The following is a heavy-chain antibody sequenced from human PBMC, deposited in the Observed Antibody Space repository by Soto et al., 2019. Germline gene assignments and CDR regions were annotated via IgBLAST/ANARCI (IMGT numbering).Heavy chain of an antibody. J-gene: IGHJ4*02. CDR3: AKYRHFSGRSGYYLDY. CDR2: ISAGGGST. D-gene: IGHD3-3*01. CDR1: GFTFPIYA. V-gene: IGHV3-23*01. Sequence: EVQLLESGGGLVQPGGSLRLSCAASGFTFPIYAMSWVRQAPGKGLDWVSTISAGGGSTYYADSVEGHFTISRDSCKRTLYLQMNSLRAEDTAIYYCAKYRHFSGRSGYYLDYWGQGTLVTVSS.